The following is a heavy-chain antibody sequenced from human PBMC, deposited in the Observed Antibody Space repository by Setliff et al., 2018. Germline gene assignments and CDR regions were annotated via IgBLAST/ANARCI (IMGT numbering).Heavy chain of an antibody. CDR2: IYYSGST. Sequence: SETLSLTCAVYGGSFSGYYWSWIRQPPGKGLEWIGCIYYSGSTYYNPSLKSRVTISVDTSKNHFSLKLSSVTAADTAVYYCASMGATRDYWGQGMLVTVS. CDR1: GGSFSGYY. J-gene: IGHJ4*02. CDR3: ASMGATRDY. V-gene: IGHV4-34*01. D-gene: IGHD1-26*01.